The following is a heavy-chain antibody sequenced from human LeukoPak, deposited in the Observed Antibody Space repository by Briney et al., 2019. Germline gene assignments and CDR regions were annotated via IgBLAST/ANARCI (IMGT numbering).Heavy chain of an antibody. CDR2: ISWNSGSI. D-gene: IGHD6-19*01. V-gene: IGHV3-9*01. Sequence: GGSLRLSCAASGFTFDDYAMPWVRQAPGKGLEWVSGISWNSGSIGYADSVKGRFTISRDNAKNSLYLQMNSLRAEDTALYYCAKDGGGSGWYYFDYWGQGTLVTVSS. CDR1: GFTFDDYA. J-gene: IGHJ4*02. CDR3: AKDGGGSGWYYFDY.